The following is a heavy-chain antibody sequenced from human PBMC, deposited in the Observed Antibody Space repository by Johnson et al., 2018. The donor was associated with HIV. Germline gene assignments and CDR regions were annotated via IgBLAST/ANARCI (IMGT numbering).Heavy chain of an antibody. Sequence: QVQLVESGGGVVRPGGSLRLSCAASGFTFRSYGMHWVRQAPGKGLAWVAFIRYDGSNKYYADSVKGRFTISRDNSKNTLYLQMNSLRTEDTAVYYCAARGLWTYDAFDIWGQGTMVTVSS. D-gene: IGHD4/OR15-4a*01. CDR3: AARGLWTYDAFDI. CDR1: GFTFRSYG. CDR2: IRYDGSNK. J-gene: IGHJ3*02. V-gene: IGHV3-30*02.